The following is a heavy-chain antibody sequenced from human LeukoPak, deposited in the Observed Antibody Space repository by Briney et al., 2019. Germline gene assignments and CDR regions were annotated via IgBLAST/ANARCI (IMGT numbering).Heavy chain of an antibody. J-gene: IGHJ6*02. Sequence: GRSLRLSCAASGFTFSSYALHWVRQAPGKGLQWVAVISYDGSYRYFADSVKGRFTISRDNSKNTLYLQMNSLRAEDTAVCYCARERVASSTYYGLEAMGVWGQGTTVTVSS. D-gene: IGHD6-13*01. CDR2: ISYDGSYR. V-gene: IGHV3-30*04. CDR3: ARERVASSTYYGLEAMGV. CDR1: GFTFSSYA.